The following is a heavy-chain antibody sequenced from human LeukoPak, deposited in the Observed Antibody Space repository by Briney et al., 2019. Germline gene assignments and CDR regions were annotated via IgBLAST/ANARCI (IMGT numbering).Heavy chain of an antibody. CDR2: ISAYNGNT. V-gene: IGHV1-18*01. Sequence: GASVKVSCKASGYTFTKFGISWVRQAPGHGLEWMGWISAYNGNTNYEQKVQGRVTMTTDTSTGTAHMELRSLRSDDTAVYYCARDSPYSSSSLGFDYWGQGTLVTVSS. D-gene: IGHD6-13*01. CDR3: ARDSPYSSSSLGFDY. CDR1: GYTFTKFG. J-gene: IGHJ4*02.